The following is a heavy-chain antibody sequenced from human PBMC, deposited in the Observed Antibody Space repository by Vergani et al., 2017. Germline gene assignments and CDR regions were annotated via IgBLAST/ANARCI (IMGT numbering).Heavy chain of an antibody. CDR1: GGTFSSYT. D-gene: IGHD5-12*01. CDR2: IIPSLGIA. Sequence: QVQLVQSGAEVKKPGSSVKVSCKASGGTFSSYTISWVRQAPGQGLEWMGRIIPSLGIANYAQKFQGRVTITAENSTSTAYMSLCSLRSEDTAVYYCARGIPGGYDLGYWGQGTLVTVSS. J-gene: IGHJ4*02. CDR3: ARGIPGGYDLGY. V-gene: IGHV1-69*02.